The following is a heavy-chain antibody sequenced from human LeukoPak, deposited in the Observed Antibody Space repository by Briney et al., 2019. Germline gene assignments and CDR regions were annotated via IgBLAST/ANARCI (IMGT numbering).Heavy chain of an antibody. CDR2: IYYSGST. J-gene: IGHJ4*02. CDR1: GGSISSYY. Sequence: SETLSLTCTVSGGSISSYYCSWIRQPPGKGLEWIGYIYYSGSTNYNPSLKSRVTISVDTSKNQFSLKLSSVTAADTAVYYCARGLLSCFDYWGQGTLVTVSS. D-gene: IGHD2-2*01. CDR3: ARGLLSCFDY. V-gene: IGHV4-59*01.